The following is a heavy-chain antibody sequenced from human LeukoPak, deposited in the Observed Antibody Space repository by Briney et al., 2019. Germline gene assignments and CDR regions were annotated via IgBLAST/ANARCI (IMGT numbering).Heavy chain of an antibody. Sequence: GESLKISCKGSGYSFTSYWIGWVRQMPGKGLEGLGIIYPGDSDTRYSPSFQGQVTISADKSISTAYLQWSSLKASDTAMYYCAKYSGYDDNYFDYWGQGTLVTVSS. CDR2: IYPGDSDT. D-gene: IGHD5-12*01. V-gene: IGHV5-51*01. CDR3: AKYSGYDDNYFDY. CDR1: GYSFTSYW. J-gene: IGHJ4*02.